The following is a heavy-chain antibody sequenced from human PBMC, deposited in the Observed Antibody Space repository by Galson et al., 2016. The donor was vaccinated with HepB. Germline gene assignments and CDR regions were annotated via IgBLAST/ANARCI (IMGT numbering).Heavy chain of an antibody. CDR2: IYSAGNT. Sequence: SLRLSCAASGFTVSSNYMSWVRQAPGKGLEWVSVIYSAGNTYYADSVKGRFIVSRDNSKNTVYLQMNSLKAADTARYFCARESRNGDRDYWGQGSLVTVSA. D-gene: IGHD2-21*01. V-gene: IGHV3-53*01. J-gene: IGHJ4*02. CDR1: GFTVSSNY. CDR3: ARESRNGDRDY.